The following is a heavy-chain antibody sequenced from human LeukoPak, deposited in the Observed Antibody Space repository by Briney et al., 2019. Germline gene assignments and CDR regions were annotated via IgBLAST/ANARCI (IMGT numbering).Heavy chain of an antibody. D-gene: IGHD5-12*01. CDR1: GFTFSSYG. V-gene: IGHV3-30*02. Sequence: PGGSLRLSCAASGFTFSSYGMHWVRQAPGKGLEWVAFIRYDGSNKYYADSVKGRFTISRDNSKNTLYLQMNSLRAEDTAVYYCAKDMVYSSYYFDYWRQGTLVTVSS. J-gene: IGHJ4*02. CDR2: IRYDGSNK. CDR3: AKDMVYSSYYFDY.